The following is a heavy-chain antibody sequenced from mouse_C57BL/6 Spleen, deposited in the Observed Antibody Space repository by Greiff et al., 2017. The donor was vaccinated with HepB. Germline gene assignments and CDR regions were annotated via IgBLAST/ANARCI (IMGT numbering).Heavy chain of an antibody. V-gene: IGHV5-2*01. CDR3: AMRDDYGGAFAD. CDR1: EYDFPSHY. CDR2: INSDGGST. Sequence: EVQQVESGGGLVQPGESLKLSCESNEYDFPSHYMSWVRKTPGKRLELVAAINSDGGSTYYPETIERRFIISRDNTKKTLYLQMSSLRSEDTALYYCAMRDDYGGAFADWGQGTLVTVSA. D-gene: IGHD2-4*01. J-gene: IGHJ3*01.